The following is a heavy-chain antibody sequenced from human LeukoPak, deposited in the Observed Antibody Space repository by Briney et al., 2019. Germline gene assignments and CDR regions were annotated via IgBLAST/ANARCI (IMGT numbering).Heavy chain of an antibody. D-gene: IGHD2-2*01. Sequence: GGSLRLSCAAFGFAFSSYAMSWVRQAPGNGLEWVSAISGSGGDTFYADSVKGRFTISRDNSKNTLCLQMNSLRAEDTAVYYCAKFEGYCSSSCSSKPTGWYFDYWGQGTLVTVSS. CDR3: AKFEGYCSSSCSSKPTGWYFDY. V-gene: IGHV3-23*01. CDR2: ISGSGGDT. J-gene: IGHJ4*02. CDR1: GFAFSSYA.